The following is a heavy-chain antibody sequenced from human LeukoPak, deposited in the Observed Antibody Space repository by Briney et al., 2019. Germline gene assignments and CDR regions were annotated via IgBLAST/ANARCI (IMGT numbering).Heavy chain of an antibody. Sequence: PSETLSLTCTVSGGSISSYYWSWIRQPPGKGLEWIGYIYYSGSTYYNPSLKSRVTISVDTSKNQFSLKLSSVTAADTAVYYCARSRTREYFQHWGQGTLVTVSS. CDR2: IYYSGST. CDR1: GGSISSYY. J-gene: IGHJ1*01. CDR3: ARSRTREYFQH. V-gene: IGHV4-59*12.